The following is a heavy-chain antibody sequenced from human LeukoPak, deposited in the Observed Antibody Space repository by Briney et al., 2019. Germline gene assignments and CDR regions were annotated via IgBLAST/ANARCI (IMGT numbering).Heavy chain of an antibody. CDR3: ARHGSIAVAVAVLDY. Sequence: ASETLSLTCTVSGGSISSSSYYWGWLRQPPGTGLELIGSIYYSGSTYYNPSLKSRVTISVATSKNQFSLKLGFVTAADTAVYDCARHGSIAVAVAVLDYWGQGTLVTLSS. V-gene: IGHV4-39*01. D-gene: IGHD6-19*01. CDR1: GGSISSSSYY. CDR2: IYYSGST. J-gene: IGHJ4*02.